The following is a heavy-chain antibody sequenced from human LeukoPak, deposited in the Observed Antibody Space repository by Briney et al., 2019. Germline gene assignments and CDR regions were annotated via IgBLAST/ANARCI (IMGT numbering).Heavy chain of an antibody. V-gene: IGHV3-30*01. J-gene: IGHJ4*02. CDR3: ARGGGGAIAAAGMGAY. CDR1: GFTFSSYA. Sequence: GRFLRLSCAASGFTFSSYAMHWVRQAPGKGLEWVAVISYDGSNKYYADSVKGRFTISRDNSKNTLYLQMNSLRAEDTAVYYCARGGGGAIAAAGMGAYWGQGTLVTVSS. CDR2: ISYDGSNK. D-gene: IGHD6-13*01.